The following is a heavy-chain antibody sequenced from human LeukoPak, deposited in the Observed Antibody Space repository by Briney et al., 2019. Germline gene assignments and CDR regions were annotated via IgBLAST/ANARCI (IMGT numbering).Heavy chain of an antibody. CDR3: TTEEAAGTLTMGDAFDI. Sequence: GGSLRLSCAASGFTFSNAWMSWVRQAPGKGLEWVGRIKSKTDGGTTDYAAPVKGRFTISRDDSKNTLYLQMNSLKTEDTAVYYCTTEEAAGTLTMGDAFDIWGQGTMVTVSS. J-gene: IGHJ3*02. CDR2: IKSKTDGGTT. V-gene: IGHV3-15*01. D-gene: IGHD6-13*01. CDR1: GFTFSNAW.